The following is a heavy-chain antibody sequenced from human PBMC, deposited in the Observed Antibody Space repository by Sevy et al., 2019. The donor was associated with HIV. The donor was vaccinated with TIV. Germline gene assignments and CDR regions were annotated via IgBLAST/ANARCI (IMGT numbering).Heavy chain of an antibody. Sequence: GGSLRLSCAASGFTFSSYAMSWVRQAPGKGLEWVSAISGSGGSTYYADSVKGRFTISRDNSKNTLYLQMNSLGAEDTAVYYCAKSTAVAGSYYFDYWGQGTLVTVSS. CDR2: ISGSGGST. CDR1: GFTFSSYA. V-gene: IGHV3-23*01. CDR3: AKSTAVAGSYYFDY. J-gene: IGHJ4*02. D-gene: IGHD6-19*01.